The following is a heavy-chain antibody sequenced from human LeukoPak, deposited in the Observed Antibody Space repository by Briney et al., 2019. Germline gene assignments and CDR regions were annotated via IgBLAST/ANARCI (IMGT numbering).Heavy chain of an antibody. V-gene: IGHV4-30-2*01. Sequence: SETLSLTCTVSGGSISSGGYYWSWIRQPPGKGLEWIGYIYHSGSTYYNPSLKSRVTISVDTSKNQFSLKLSSVTAADTAVYYCATHDYGDYYFDYWGQGTLVTVSS. J-gene: IGHJ4*02. CDR1: GGSISSGGYY. CDR3: ATHDYGDYYFDY. CDR2: IYHSGST. D-gene: IGHD4-17*01.